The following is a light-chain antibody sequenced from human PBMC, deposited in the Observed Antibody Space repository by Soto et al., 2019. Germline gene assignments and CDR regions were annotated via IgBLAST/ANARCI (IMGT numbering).Light chain of an antibody. V-gene: IGKV3-15*01. J-gene: IGKJ1*01. CDR3: QQYNNWPPWT. CDR2: GAS. Sequence: IVWTHARGAVSVSPLSCAAFSFWPSQSVSSNLAGYQQNPGQAPRLLIYGASTRATGIPARFSGSGSGTEFTLTISSLQSEDFAVYYCQQYNNWPPWTFGQGTKVDIK. CDR1: QSVSSN.